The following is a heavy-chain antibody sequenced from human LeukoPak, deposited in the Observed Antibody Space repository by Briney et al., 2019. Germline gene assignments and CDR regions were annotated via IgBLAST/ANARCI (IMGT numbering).Heavy chain of an antibody. V-gene: IGHV3-23*01. CDR1: GFNFRNHA. D-gene: IGHD4-23*01. J-gene: IGHJ5*02. Sequence: QPGGSLRLSCAASGFNFRNHAMSWVRQASGKGLEWVSVIRGSGGSTYYGDPVKGRFTISRDNSKNTLYLQMNSLRAEDTAVYFCAKAMTSVVTPGASWGQGTLVTVSS. CDR3: AKAMTSVVTPGAS. CDR2: IRGSGGST.